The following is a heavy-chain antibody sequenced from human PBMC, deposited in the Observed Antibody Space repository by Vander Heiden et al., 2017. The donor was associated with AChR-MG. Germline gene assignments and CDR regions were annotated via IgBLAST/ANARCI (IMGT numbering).Heavy chain of an antibody. CDR2: IRRKANSYAT. D-gene: IGHD3-3*01. J-gene: IGHJ4*02. Sequence: VQLVESGGSLVQPGGSLTLSCAASGFVFSGSAMRWVLQASGKGLEWVGRIRRKANSYATAYAASVKGRFTISRDDSKNTAYLQMNSLKTEDTAVYYCTRHGGASRVWGQGTLVTVSS. V-gene: IGHV3-73*01. CDR3: TRHGGASRV. CDR1: GFVFSGSA.